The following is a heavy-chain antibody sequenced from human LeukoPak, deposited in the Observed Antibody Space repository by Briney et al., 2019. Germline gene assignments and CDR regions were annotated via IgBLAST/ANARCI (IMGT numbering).Heavy chain of an antibody. CDR1: GFTFDDYA. D-gene: IGHD2-2*02. J-gene: IGHJ3*02. CDR3: AKILGHCSSTSCYSDAFDI. Sequence: GGSLRLSCAASGFTFDDYAMHWVRQAPGKGLEWVSGISWNSGSIGYADSVKGRFTISRDNAKNSLYLQMNSLRAEDTALYYCAKILGHCSSTSCYSDAFDIWGQGTMVTVSS. V-gene: IGHV3-9*01. CDR2: ISWNSGSI.